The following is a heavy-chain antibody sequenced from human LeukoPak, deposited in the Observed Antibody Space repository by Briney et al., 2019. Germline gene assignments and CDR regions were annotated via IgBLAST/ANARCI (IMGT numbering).Heavy chain of an antibody. CDR1: GFTFSSYG. J-gene: IGHJ3*02. Sequence: PGGSLRLSCAASGFTFSSYGMSWVRQAPGKGLEWVSAISGSGGSTYYADSVKGRFTISRDNSKNTLYLQMNSLRAEDTAVYYCAKALFSYYYDSSGYYYDAFDIWGQGTMVTVSS. D-gene: IGHD3-22*01. CDR3: AKALFSYYYDSSGYYYDAFDI. CDR2: ISGSGGST. V-gene: IGHV3-23*01.